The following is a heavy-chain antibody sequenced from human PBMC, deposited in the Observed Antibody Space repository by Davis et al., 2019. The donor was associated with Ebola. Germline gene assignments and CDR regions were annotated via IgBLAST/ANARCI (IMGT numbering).Heavy chain of an antibody. CDR3: VRLNSKDINSDY. V-gene: IGHV3-30*02. CDR1: GFTFYG. Sequence: GESLKISCAASGFTFYGLHWVRQPPGKGLQWVAFLRADISAEYYEDSVKGRFTISRDNTKNSLFLQMNSLRAEDTAVYYCVRLNSKDINSDYWGQGTLVTVSS. CDR2: LRADISAE. D-gene: IGHD4-11*01. J-gene: IGHJ4*02.